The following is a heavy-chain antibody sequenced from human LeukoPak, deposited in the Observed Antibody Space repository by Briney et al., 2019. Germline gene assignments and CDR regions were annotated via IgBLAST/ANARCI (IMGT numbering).Heavy chain of an antibody. J-gene: IGHJ4*02. CDR3: ARGGYSSGWAGY. CDR2: IYYSGST. V-gene: IGHV4-59*01. D-gene: IGHD6-19*01. CDR1: GGSISSYY. Sequence: SETLSLTCTVSGGSISSYYWSWIRQPPGKGLEWIGYIYYSGSTNYNPSLKSRVTISVDTSKNQFSLKLSSVTAADTAVYYCARGGYSSGWAGYWGQGTLVTVSS.